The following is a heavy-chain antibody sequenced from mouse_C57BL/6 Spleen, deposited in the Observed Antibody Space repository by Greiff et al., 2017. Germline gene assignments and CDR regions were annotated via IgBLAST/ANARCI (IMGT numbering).Heavy chain of an antibody. CDR3: TTPYYSNSYAMDY. CDR1: GFNIKDDH. Sequence: VQLKESGAELVRPGASVKLSCTASGFNIKDDHMHWVKQRPEQGLAWIGWIDPENGDTEYASKFQGKATITADTSSNTAYLQLSSLPSEDTAVYYCTTPYYSNSYAMDYWGQGTSVTVSS. J-gene: IGHJ4*01. V-gene: IGHV14-4*01. CDR2: IDPENGDT. D-gene: IGHD2-5*01.